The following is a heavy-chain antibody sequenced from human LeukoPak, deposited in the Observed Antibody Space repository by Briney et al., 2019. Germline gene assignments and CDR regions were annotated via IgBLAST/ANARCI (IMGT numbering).Heavy chain of an antibody. J-gene: IGHJ4*02. CDR3: ARDLGYDFWSGYPSPFDY. D-gene: IGHD3-3*01. CDR2: INPNSGGT. V-gene: IGHV1-2*02. Sequence: ASVKVSCKASGYTFTGYYMHRVRQAPGQGLEWMGWINPNSGGTNYAQKFQGRVTMTRDTSISTAYMELSRLRSDDTAVYYCARDLGYDFWSGYPSPFDYWGQGTLVTVSS. CDR1: GYTFTGYY.